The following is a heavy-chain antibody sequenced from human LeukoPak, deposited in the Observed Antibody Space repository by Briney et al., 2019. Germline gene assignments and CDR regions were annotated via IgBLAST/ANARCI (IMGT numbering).Heavy chain of an antibody. CDR3: AREPPSGWYRGRGHFDY. V-gene: IGHV3-21*01. CDR1: GFTFSSYS. Sequence: PGGSLRLSCAASGFTFSSYSMSWVRQAPGKGLEWVSSISSSNSYIYYADSVKGRFTISRDNAKNSLYLQMNSLRAEDTAVYYCAREPPSGWYRGRGHFDYWGQGTLVTVSS. D-gene: IGHD6-19*01. CDR2: ISSSNSYI. J-gene: IGHJ4*02.